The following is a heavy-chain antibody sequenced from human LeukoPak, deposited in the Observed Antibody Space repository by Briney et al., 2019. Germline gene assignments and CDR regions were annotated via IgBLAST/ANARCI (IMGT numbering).Heavy chain of an antibody. D-gene: IGHD3-22*01. J-gene: IGHJ4*02. CDR2: IHYSGST. CDR1: GGSISSYY. Sequence: SETLSLTCTVSGGSISSYYWSWIRQPPGKGLEWIGYIHYSGSTNYNPSLKSRVTISVDTSKNQFSLKLSSVTAADTAVYYCARSGIAYYDSSETPYYFDYWGQGTLVTVSS. CDR3: ARSGIAYYDSSETPYYFDY. V-gene: IGHV4-59*01.